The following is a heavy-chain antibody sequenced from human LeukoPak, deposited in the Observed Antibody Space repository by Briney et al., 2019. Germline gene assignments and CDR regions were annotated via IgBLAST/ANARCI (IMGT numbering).Heavy chain of an antibody. CDR3: AFGSGYYYY. D-gene: IGHD3-22*01. Sequence: GSLRLSCAASGFTFSNAWMTWVRQAPGKGLEWIGEINHSGSTNYNPSLKSRVTISVDTSKNQFSLKLSSVTAADTAVYYCAFGSGYYYYWGQGTLVTVSS. CDR1: GFTFSNAW. J-gene: IGHJ4*02. CDR2: INHSGST. V-gene: IGHV4-34*08.